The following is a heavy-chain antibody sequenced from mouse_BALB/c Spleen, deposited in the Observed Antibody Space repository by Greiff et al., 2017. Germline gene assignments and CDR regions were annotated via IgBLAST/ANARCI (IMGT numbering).Heavy chain of an antibody. CDR3: TREGKTGSYYFDY. D-gene: IGHD4-1*01. CDR2: ISSGGSYT. CDR1: GFTFSSYT. J-gene: IGHJ2*01. V-gene: IGHV5-6-4*01. Sequence: EVQGVESGGGLVKPGGSLKLSCAASGFTFSSYTMSWVRQTPEKRLEWVATISSGGSYTYYPDSVKGRFTISRDNAKNTLYLQMSSLKSEDTAMYYCTREGKTGSYYFDYWGQGTTLTVSS.